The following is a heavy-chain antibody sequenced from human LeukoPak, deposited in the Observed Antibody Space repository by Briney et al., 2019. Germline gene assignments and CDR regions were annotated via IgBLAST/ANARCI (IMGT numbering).Heavy chain of an antibody. CDR3: ARDGGRSDLWFGELSYFDY. V-gene: IGHV1-18*01. CDR2: ISAYNGNT. D-gene: IGHD3-10*01. J-gene: IGHJ4*02. CDR1: GYTFTSYG. Sequence: ASVNVSCKASGYTFTSYGISWVRQAPGQGLEWMGWISAYNGNTNYAQTLQGRVTTTTDTSTSTAYMELRSLRSDDTAVYYCARDGGRSDLWFGELSYFDYWGQGTLVTVSS.